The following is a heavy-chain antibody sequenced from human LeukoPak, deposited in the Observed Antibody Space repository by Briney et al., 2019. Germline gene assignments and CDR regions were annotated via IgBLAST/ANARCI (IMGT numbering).Heavy chain of an antibody. CDR1: GFTFNMYW. CDR2: INKDGSDK. V-gene: IGHV3-7*01. D-gene: IGHD4-23*01. CDR3: ARDAGYGGNSDY. J-gene: IGHJ4*02. Sequence: PGGSLRLSCAASGFTFNMYWMTWVRQAPVKGLESVAYINKDGSDKYYVDSVKGRFTVSRDNAKNSLYLQMNSLRAEDTAVYYCARDAGYGGNSDYWGQGTLVTVSS.